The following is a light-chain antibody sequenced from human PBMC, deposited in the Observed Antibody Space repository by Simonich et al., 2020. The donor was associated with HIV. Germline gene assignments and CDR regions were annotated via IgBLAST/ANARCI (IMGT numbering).Light chain of an antibody. Sequence: QSALTQPVSVSGSPGQSITISCTGTSSDVGGYNYVSWYQQHQGKAPKLMIYDVSNRPSGVSKRFSGSKSGNTASLTISGLQAEDEADYYCSSYTSSRTLVFGGGTKLTVL. J-gene: IGLJ2*01. CDR1: SSDVGGYNY. V-gene: IGLV2-14*03. CDR3: SSYTSSRTLV. CDR2: DVS.